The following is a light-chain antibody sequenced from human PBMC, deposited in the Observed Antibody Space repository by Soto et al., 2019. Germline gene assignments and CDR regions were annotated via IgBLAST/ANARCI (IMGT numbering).Light chain of an antibody. CDR3: SSYTSSGTLYV. V-gene: IGLV2-14*01. CDR1: SSDIGGSKY. CDR2: EVT. Sequence: LTQPASLSGSPGQSITISCTGTSSDIGGSKYVSWYQQHPGKAPKLMIYEVTYRPSGVSDRFSGSKSGNTASLTVSGLQAEDEADYYCSSYTSSGTLYVFGTGTKVTV. J-gene: IGLJ1*01.